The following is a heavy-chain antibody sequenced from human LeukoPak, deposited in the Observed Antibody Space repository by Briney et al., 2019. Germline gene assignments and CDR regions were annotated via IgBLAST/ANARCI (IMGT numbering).Heavy chain of an antibody. J-gene: IGHJ4*02. Sequence: GGSLRLTCAASGFTFSSYAMHWVRQAPGKGLVWVAAISYDGSNKYYADSVKGRFTISRDNSKNTLYLQMNSLRAEDTAVYYCARYEIGAYDSSGSDPSFLWGRGTLVTVSS. CDR3: ARYEIGAYDSSGSDPSFL. CDR1: GFTFSSYA. V-gene: IGHV3-30-3*01. CDR2: ISYDGSNK. D-gene: IGHD3-22*01.